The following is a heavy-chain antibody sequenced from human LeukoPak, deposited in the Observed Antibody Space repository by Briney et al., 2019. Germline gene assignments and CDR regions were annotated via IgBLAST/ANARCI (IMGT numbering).Heavy chain of an antibody. CDR2: FTSMSRTI. CDR3: ARESSGIAATDKIDY. Sequence: GGSLRLSCAASGFTFSRYSMIWVRQAPGKGLEWVSSFTSMSRTIYYADSVKGRFTISRDDAKESLYLQMNSLRADDTAIYYCARESSGIAATDKIDYWGQGALVTVSS. V-gene: IGHV3-21*01. J-gene: IGHJ4*02. CDR1: GFTFSRYS. D-gene: IGHD6-13*01.